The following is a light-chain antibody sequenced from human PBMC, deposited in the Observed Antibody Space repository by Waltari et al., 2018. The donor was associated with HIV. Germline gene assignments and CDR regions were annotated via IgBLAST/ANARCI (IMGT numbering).Light chain of an antibody. Sequence: DVAMTQSPLSLPVTLGKPASISCRSSQSLVYSDGYTYLDWIQQRPGRSPRRLIYEVSKRDSGVPDRFSGSGSGTNFTLKISRVEAEDVGIYYCMQGTHWPRTFGQGTKVEIK. V-gene: IGKV2-30*01. CDR1: QSLVYSDGYTY. J-gene: IGKJ1*01. CDR3: MQGTHWPRT. CDR2: EVS.